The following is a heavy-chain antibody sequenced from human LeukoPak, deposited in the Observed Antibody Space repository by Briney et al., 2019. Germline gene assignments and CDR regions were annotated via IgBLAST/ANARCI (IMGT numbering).Heavy chain of an antibody. D-gene: IGHD4/OR15-4a*01. V-gene: IGHV3-48*02. CDR1: GFTFSSYS. J-gene: IGHJ4*02. CDR3: ARDFRGADY. Sequence: QAGGSLRLSCTASGFTFSSYSMHWVRQAPAKGLEWISYISTLSGTIFYADSVRGRFTISRDNAKNSLFLQMDSLRDEDTAVYYCARDFRGADYWGQGTLVTVSS. CDR2: ISTLSGTI.